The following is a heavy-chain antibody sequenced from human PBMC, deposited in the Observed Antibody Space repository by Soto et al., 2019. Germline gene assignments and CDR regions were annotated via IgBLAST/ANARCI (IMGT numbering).Heavy chain of an antibody. D-gene: IGHD2-2*01. Sequence: SETLSLTCTVSGGSISSYYWSWIRQPPGKGLEWIGYIYYSGSTNYNPSLKSRVTISVDTSKNHVFLELTSVTAADTAMYYCARYCSNLDCHYLYYFDSWGQGTQVTVSS. J-gene: IGHJ4*02. CDR3: ARYCSNLDCHYLYYFDS. CDR2: IYYSGST. V-gene: IGHV4-59*01. CDR1: GGSISSYY.